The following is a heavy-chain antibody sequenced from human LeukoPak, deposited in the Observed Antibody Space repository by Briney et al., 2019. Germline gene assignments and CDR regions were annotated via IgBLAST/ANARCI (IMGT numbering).Heavy chain of an antibody. Sequence: SETLSLTCTVSGGSISTYYWSWIRQPPGKGLEWIGYIYYSGSTNYNPSLKSRATMSVDTSKNQFSLKLSSVTAADTAVYYCARAPSGVTTVTPCWFDPWGQGTLVTVSS. CDR3: ARAPSGVTTVTPCWFDP. V-gene: IGHV4-59*01. CDR1: GGSISTYY. D-gene: IGHD4-11*01. J-gene: IGHJ5*02. CDR2: IYYSGST.